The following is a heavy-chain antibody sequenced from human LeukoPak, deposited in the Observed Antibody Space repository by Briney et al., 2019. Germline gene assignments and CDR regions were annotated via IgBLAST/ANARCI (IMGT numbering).Heavy chain of an antibody. CDR2: ICYSGST. CDR1: GGAISSGDYY. D-gene: IGHD2-8*01. V-gene: IGHV4-30-4*01. CDR3: ARDPGPYGPIDY. Sequence: PSETLSLTCTVSGGAISSGDYYWSWIRQPPGKGLEWIGYICYSGSTYYNPSLKSRVTISVDTSKNQFSLKLSSVTAADTAVYYCARDPGPYGPIDYWGQGTLVTVSS. J-gene: IGHJ4*02.